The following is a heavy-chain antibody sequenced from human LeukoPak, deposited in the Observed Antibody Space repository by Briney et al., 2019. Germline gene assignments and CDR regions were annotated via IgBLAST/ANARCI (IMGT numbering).Heavy chain of an antibody. J-gene: IGHJ4*02. Sequence: GESLKISCQGSGYIFTSYWITWVRQMPGKGLEWMGIIYPGDSDTKYSPSFQGQVTISADKSVSTAYLQWSSLKASDTAMYYCARRSYGGKDFDYWGQGTLVTVSS. CDR1: GYIFTSYW. V-gene: IGHV5-51*01. D-gene: IGHD4-23*01. CDR3: ARRSYGGKDFDY. CDR2: IYPGDSDT.